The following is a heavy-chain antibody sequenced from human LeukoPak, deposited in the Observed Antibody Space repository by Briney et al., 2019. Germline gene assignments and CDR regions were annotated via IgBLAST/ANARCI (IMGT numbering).Heavy chain of an antibody. D-gene: IGHD3-10*01. V-gene: IGHV1-46*01. CDR1: GYTFTSYY. CDR3: ARDLGFGELYYYYGMDV. J-gene: IGHJ6*02. CDR2: INPSGGST. Sequence: ASVKVSCKASGYTFTSYYIHWVRQAPGQGLEWMGIINPSGGSTTYAQKFQGRVTMTRDTSTSTVYMELSSLRSEDTAVYYCARDLGFGELYYYYGMDVWGQGTTVTVSS.